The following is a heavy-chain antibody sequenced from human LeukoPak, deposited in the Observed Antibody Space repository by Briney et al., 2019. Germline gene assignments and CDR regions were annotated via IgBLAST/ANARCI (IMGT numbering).Heavy chain of an antibody. CDR2: IYYSGST. CDR1: GGSISSSSYY. D-gene: IGHD1-1*01. V-gene: IGHV4-39*07. Sequence: SETLSLTCAVSGGSISSSSYYWGWIRQPPGKGLEWIGSIYYSGSTYYNPSLKSRVTISVDTSRNQFSLKLSSVTPADTAVYYCARNIQLGLGYVWFDPWGQGTLVTVSS. J-gene: IGHJ5*02. CDR3: ARNIQLGLGYVWFDP.